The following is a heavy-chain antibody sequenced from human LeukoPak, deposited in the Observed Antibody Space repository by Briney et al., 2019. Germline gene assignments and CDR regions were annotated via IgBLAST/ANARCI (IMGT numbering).Heavy chain of an antibody. Sequence: GGSLRLSCAASGFSVGGYWMHWVRQGPGMGLVWVSRINSDGSSISYADSVKGRFSISRDNAKNTLYLQMNRLRAEDTAVYYCTRGASGYGNFDCWGQGTLVTVSS. V-gene: IGHV3-74*01. D-gene: IGHD5-12*01. CDR2: INSDGSSI. CDR1: GFSVGGYW. J-gene: IGHJ4*02. CDR3: TRGASGYGNFDC.